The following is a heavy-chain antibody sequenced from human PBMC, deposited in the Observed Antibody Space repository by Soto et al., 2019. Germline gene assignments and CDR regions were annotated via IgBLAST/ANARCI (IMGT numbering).Heavy chain of an antibody. J-gene: IGHJ6*02. D-gene: IGHD5-18*01. V-gene: IGHV4-61*01. CDR3: ARPLYSYGPMDV. CDR1: GGSVGSGSDY. Sequence: SETLSLTCTVSGGSVGSGSDYWSWIRQPPGKGLEWIGYIYYSGSTNYNPSLKSRVTISVDTSKNQFSLKLSSVTAADTAVYYCARPLYSYGPMDVWGQGTTVTVSS. CDR2: IYYSGST.